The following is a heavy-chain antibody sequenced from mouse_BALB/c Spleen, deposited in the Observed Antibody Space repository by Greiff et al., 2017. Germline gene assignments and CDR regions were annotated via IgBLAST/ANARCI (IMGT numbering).Heavy chain of an antibody. D-gene: IGHD1-1*02. J-gene: IGHJ3*01. CDR3: ARSALWSGGFAY. CDR2: IDPANGNT. Sequence: VQLQQSGAELVKPGASVKLSCTASGFNIKDTYMHWVKQRPEQGLEWIGRIDPANGNTKYDPKFQGKATITADTSSNTAYLQLSSLTSEDTAVYYCARSALWSGGFAYWGQGTLVTVSA. V-gene: IGHV14-3*02. CDR1: GFNIKDTY.